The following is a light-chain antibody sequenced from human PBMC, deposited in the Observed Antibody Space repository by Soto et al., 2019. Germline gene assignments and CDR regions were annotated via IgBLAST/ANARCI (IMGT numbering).Light chain of an antibody. J-gene: IGKJ5*01. CDR1: QSVSRY. Sequence: EIVLTQSPATLSLSPWGRATLSCRASQSVSRYLAWYQQKPGQAPRLLIYDASNRATGIPARFSGSGSGTDFTLTISSLEPEDFAVYYCQQRSSWPITFGQGTRLEIK. CDR3: QQRSSWPIT. V-gene: IGKV3-11*01. CDR2: DAS.